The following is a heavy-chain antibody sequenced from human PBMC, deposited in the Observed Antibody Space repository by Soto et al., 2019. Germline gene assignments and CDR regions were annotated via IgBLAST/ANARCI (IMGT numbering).Heavy chain of an antibody. D-gene: IGHD4-17*01. J-gene: IGHJ4*02. V-gene: IGHV3-30*18. CDR3: ANDSSRGDSYGSNFFDY. Sequence: GGSLRLSCVASGFTFSNSGMHWVRQAPGKGLEWVAVISYDGSNKYYADSVKGRFTISRDNSKNTLYLQVDSLRAEDTAVYYCANDSSRGDSYGSNFFDYWGLGTLVTVSS. CDR2: ISYDGSNK. CDR1: GFTFSNSG.